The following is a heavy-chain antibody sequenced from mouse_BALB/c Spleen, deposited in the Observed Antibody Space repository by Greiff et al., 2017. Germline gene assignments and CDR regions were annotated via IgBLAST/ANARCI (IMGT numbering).Heavy chain of an antibody. CDR3: ARRATVYYDPFYYAMDY. Sequence: QVTLKESGPGILQPSQTLSLTCSFSGFSLSTSGMGVSWIRQPSGKGLEWLAHIYWDDDKRYNPSLKSRLTISKDTSRNQVFLKITSVDTADTATYYCARRATVYYDPFYYAMDYWGQGTSVTVSS. V-gene: IGHV8-12*01. J-gene: IGHJ4*01. CDR1: GFSLSTSGMG. D-gene: IGHD1-1*01. CDR2: IYWDDDK.